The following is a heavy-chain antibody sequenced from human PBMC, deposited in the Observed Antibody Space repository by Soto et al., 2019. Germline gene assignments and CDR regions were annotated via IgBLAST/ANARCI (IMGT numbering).Heavy chain of an antibody. CDR2: IYHSGST. V-gene: IGHV4-30-2*01. J-gene: IGHJ6*02. CDR3: AREVTGRYCSSTSCYGMDV. D-gene: IGHD2-2*01. CDR1: GGSISSGGYS. Sequence: TLSLTCAVSGGSISSGGYSWSWIRQPPGKGLEWIGYIYHSGSTYYNPSLKSRVTISVDRSKNQFSLKLSSVTAADTAVYYCAREVTGRYCSSTSCYGMDVWGQGTTVTVSS.